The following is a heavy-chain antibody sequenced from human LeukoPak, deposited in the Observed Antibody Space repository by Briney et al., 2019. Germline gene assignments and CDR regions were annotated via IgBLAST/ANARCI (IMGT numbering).Heavy chain of an antibody. Sequence: PSETLSLTCTVSGXSISSSNWNWIRQAPGKGLEWIGYITFSGGTNYNPSLGSRVTISLDMSKNQFSLKLTSVTAADTAIYYCARDSVYATNWYDPWGQGTLVTVSS. V-gene: IGHV4-59*01. D-gene: IGHD2-8*01. CDR2: ITFSGGT. CDR1: GXSISSSN. CDR3: ARDSVYATNWYDP. J-gene: IGHJ5*02.